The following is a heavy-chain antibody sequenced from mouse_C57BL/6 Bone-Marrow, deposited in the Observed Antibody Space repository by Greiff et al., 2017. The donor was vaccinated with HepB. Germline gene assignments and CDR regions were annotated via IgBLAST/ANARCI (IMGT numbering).Heavy chain of an antibody. CDR2: IDPSDSYT. Sequence: QVQLQQPGAELVMPGASVKLSCKASGYTFTSYWMHWVKQRPGQGLEWIGEIDPSDSYTNYNQKFKGKATLTVDKSSSTAYMQLSSLTSEDSAVYYCARPYYYGSSRYWYFDVWGTGTTVTVSS. V-gene: IGHV1-69*01. J-gene: IGHJ1*03. D-gene: IGHD1-1*01. CDR1: GYTFTSYW. CDR3: ARPYYYGSSRYWYFDV.